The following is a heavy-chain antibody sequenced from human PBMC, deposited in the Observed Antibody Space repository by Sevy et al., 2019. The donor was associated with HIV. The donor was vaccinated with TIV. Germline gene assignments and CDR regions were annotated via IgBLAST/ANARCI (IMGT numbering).Heavy chain of an antibody. V-gene: IGHV1-2*02. Sequence: ASVKVSCKASGYSFSDSCYYVHWVRQAPGQGLEWMGWINPKSGGTKYEQKFQGRVTMTRDTSVSTANMDLTRLTSDDTAVYYCARESYDFWTGPVDYDYGMDVWGQGTTVTVSS. CDR3: ARESYDFWTGPVDYDYGMDV. D-gene: IGHD3-3*01. CDR1: GYSFSDSCYY. CDR2: INPKSGGT. J-gene: IGHJ6*02.